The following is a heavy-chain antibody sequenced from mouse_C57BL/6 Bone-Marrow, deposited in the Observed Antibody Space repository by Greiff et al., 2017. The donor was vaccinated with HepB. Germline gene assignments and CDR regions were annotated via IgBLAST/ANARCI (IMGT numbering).Heavy chain of an antibody. CDR1: GFTFSDYY. J-gene: IGHJ2*01. CDR3: ARQGRHYYGSSPFDF. Sequence: EVKLVESGGGLVQPGGSLKLSCAASGFTFSDYYMYWVRQTPEKRLEWVAYISNGGGSTYYPDTVKGRFTISRDNAKKTLYLQMSRLKSEDTAMYYCARQGRHYYGSSPFDFWGQGTTLTVSS. CDR2: ISNGGGST. V-gene: IGHV5-12*01. D-gene: IGHD1-1*01.